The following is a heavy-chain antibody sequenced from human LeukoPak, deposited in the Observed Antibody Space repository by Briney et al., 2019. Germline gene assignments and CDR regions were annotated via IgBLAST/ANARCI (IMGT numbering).Heavy chain of an antibody. CDR3: ARGLRDCSSTSCYGVNWFDP. CDR1: GYSFTSYW. V-gene: IGHV5-51*01. CDR2: IYPGDSDT. J-gene: IGHJ5*02. D-gene: IGHD2-2*01. Sequence: GESLKIYRKVSGYSFTSYWIGWVRQMPGKGLEWMGIIYPGDSDTRYSPSFQGQVTISADKSISTAYLQWSSLKASDTAMYYCARGLRDCSSTSCYGVNWFDPWGQGTLVTVSS.